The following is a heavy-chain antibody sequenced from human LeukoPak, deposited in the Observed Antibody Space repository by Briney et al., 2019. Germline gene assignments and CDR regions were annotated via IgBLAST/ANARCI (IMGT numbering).Heavy chain of an antibody. CDR1: GFTFSSYS. CDR2: ISGSSSTI. Sequence: GGSLRLSCAASGFTFSSYSMNWVRQAPGKGLEWGSYISGSSSTIYYADSVKGRFTISRDNDKNTLYLQMNSLRAEDTAAYYCARGSTYYDSSGQVPFDYWGQGTLVTVSS. D-gene: IGHD3-22*01. CDR3: ARGSTYYDSSGQVPFDY. J-gene: IGHJ4*02. V-gene: IGHV3-48*01.